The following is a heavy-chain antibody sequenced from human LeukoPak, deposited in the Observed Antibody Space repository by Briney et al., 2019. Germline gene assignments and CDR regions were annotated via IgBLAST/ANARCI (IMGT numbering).Heavy chain of an antibody. J-gene: IGHJ6*02. V-gene: IGHV3-11*01. CDR2: ISSSGSTI. CDR3: ARLAAADLYYYYGMDV. Sequence: GGSLRLSCAASGFTFSDYYMSWIRQAPGKGLEWVSYISSSGSTIYYADSVKGRFTISRDNAKNSLYLQMNSPRAEDTAVYYCARLAAADLYYYYGMDVWGQGTTVTVSS. CDR1: GFTFSDYY. D-gene: IGHD6-13*01.